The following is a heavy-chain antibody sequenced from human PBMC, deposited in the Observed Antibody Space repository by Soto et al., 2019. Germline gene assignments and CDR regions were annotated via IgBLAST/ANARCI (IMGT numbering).Heavy chain of an antibody. Sequence: QVQLVQSGAEVKKPVASVKVACKASGYTFTSYGISWVRQAPGQGLEWMGWISAYNGNTNYAENLQGRVTMTTDTFTSTAYMELRRLRSDDTAVYSGASYHRGVSDAFDMWGQWTMVTVSS. CDR1: GYTFTSYG. CDR2: ISAYNGNT. D-gene: IGHD2-8*02. V-gene: IGHV1-18*01. J-gene: IGHJ3*02. CDR3: ASYHRGVSDAFDM.